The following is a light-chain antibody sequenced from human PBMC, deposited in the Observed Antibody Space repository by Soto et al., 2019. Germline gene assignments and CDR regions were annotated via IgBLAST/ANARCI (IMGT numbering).Light chain of an antibody. CDR1: SSDVGGYNY. J-gene: IGLJ1*01. CDR2: DVS. CDR3: SSYTSSDDV. Sequence: QSVLTQPASVSGSPGQSITISCTGTSSDVGGYNYVSWYQQHPGKAPKLMIYDVSNRPSVVSNRFSGSKSGNTASLTISGLQAEDEADYYCSSYTSSDDVFGTGTKVTVL. V-gene: IGLV2-14*01.